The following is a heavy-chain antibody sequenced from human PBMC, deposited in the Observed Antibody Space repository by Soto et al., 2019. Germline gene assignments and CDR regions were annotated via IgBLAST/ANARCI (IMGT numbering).Heavy chain of an antibody. CDR1: GGTFSSYA. Sequence: QVQLVQSGAEVKKPGSSVKVSCKASGGTFSSYAISWVRQAPGQGLEWMGGIIPISETTNYAQKFQGRVTITADESKNTAYMELISLRSEDTAVYYCARSQGSSTSLEIYYYYYYGMDVWGQGTTVTVSS. D-gene: IGHD2-2*01. CDR2: IIPISETT. J-gene: IGHJ6*02. V-gene: IGHV1-69*01. CDR3: ARSQGSSTSLEIYYYYYYGMDV.